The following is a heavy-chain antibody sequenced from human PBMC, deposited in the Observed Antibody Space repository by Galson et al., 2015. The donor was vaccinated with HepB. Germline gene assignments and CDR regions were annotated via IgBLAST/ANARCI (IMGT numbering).Heavy chain of an antibody. D-gene: IGHD3-22*01. CDR3: AARVVIKKNTFDY. J-gene: IGHJ4*02. Sequence: EWIGEINHSGSTNYNPSLKSRVTISVDTSKNQFSLKLSSVTAADTAVYYCAARVVIKKNTFDYWGQGTLVTVSS. CDR2: INHSGST. V-gene: IGHV4-34*01.